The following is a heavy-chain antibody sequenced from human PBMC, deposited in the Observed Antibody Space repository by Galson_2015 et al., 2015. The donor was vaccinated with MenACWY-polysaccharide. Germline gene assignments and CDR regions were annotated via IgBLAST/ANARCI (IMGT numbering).Heavy chain of an antibody. CDR2: ISYDGDRQ. D-gene: IGHD5-18*01. Sequence: SLRLSCAASGFTFSKFSMHWVRRAPGKGLEWVALISYDGDRQYYVDSVKGRFTVSRDNSKNTVYLQMDSLRTEDSAVYFCARDGYSFGYYSGLWGQGTLVTVS. J-gene: IGHJ4*02. CDR1: GFTFSKFS. CDR3: ARDGYSFGYYSGL. V-gene: IGHV3-30*03.